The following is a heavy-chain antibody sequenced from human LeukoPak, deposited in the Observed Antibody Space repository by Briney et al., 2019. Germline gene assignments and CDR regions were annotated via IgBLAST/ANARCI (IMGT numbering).Heavy chain of an antibody. Sequence: GGSLRLSCAASGFTFSNAWMSWVRQTPGKGLEWVGRIKSKTDGGTTDYAAPVKGRFSISRDDSTNTLSLQMNSPKTEDTVVYYCTTGGVRPLNWGQGTLVTVSS. J-gene: IGHJ4*02. CDR1: GFTFSNAW. V-gene: IGHV3-15*01. CDR2: IKSKTDGGTT. CDR3: TTGGVRPLN. D-gene: IGHD1-26*01.